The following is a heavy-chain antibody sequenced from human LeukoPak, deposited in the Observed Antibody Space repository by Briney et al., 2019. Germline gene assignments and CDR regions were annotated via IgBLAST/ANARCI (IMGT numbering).Heavy chain of an antibody. D-gene: IGHD3-22*01. CDR3: AAIILDYYDSSGYYGPLGY. V-gene: IGHV1-24*01. J-gene: IGHJ4*02. CDR1: GYTLTELS. Sequence: GASVKVSCKVSGYTLTELSMHWVRQAPGKGLEWMGGFDPEDGETIYAQKFQGRVTMTEDTSTDAAYMELSSLRSEDTAVYYCAAIILDYYDSSGYYGPLGYWGQGTLVTVSS. CDR2: FDPEDGET.